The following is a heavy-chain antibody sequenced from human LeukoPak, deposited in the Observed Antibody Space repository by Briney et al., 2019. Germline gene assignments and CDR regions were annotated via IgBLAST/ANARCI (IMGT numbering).Heavy chain of an antibody. J-gene: IGHJ4*02. D-gene: IGHD1-14*01. CDR3: ARATIPGYFDY. Sequence: ASVKVSCKASGYTFTSYYMHWVRQAPGQGLEWMGIINPSGGSTSYAQKFQGRVTMTRDTSTSTVYMELSSLRSDDTAVYYCARATIPGYFDYWGQGTLVTVSS. CDR2: INPSGGST. CDR1: GYTFTSYY. V-gene: IGHV1-46*01.